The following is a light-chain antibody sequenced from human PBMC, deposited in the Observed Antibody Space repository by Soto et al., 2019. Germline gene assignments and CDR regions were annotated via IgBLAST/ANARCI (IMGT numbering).Light chain of an antibody. J-gene: IGKJ1*01. CDR3: QQYNSYRWT. CDR2: KAS. V-gene: IGKV1-5*03. CDR1: QNIYTW. Sequence: DIQMTQSPSTLSASVGDRVTITCRASQNIYTWLAWYQQKPGIAPKLLIHKASTLESGVPSRFSGSGSGTEFTLTISSLQPDDFATYYCQQYNSYRWTFGLGTKVDIK.